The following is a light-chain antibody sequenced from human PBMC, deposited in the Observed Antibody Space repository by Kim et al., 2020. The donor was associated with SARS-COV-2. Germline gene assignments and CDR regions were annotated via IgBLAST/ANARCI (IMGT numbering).Light chain of an antibody. CDR1: ALPKQY. V-gene: IGLV3-25*03. Sequence: SYELTQPPSMSVSPGQTARITCSGDALPKQYAYWYQQKPGQAPVLVIYKDSERPSGIPERFSGSSSGTTVTLTISGVQAEDEADYYCQSADNSATYRGVFGGGTQLTVL. J-gene: IGLJ2*01. CDR3: QSADNSATYRGV. CDR2: KDS.